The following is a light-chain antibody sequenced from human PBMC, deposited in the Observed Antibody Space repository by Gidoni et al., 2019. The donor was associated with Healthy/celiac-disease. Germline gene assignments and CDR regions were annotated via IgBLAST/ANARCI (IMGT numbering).Light chain of an antibody. Sequence: QSALTQPASVSGSPGQSITISCTGTSSDVGGYNYVSWYQQNPGKAPTLMIYDVSNRPSGVSNRFSGSKSGNTASLTISGLQAEYEADYYCSSYTSSSTLYVFGTGSKVTVL. CDR3: SSYTSSSTLYV. J-gene: IGLJ1*01. V-gene: IGLV2-14*01. CDR2: DVS. CDR1: SSDVGGYNY.